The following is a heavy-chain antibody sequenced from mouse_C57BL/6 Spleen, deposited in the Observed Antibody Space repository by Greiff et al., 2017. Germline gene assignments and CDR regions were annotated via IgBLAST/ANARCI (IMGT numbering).Heavy chain of an antibody. CDR1: GYTFTGYW. CDR3: ARGVYDFTFDY. J-gene: IGHJ2*01. Sequence: VQLQQSGAELMKPGASVKLSCTATGYTFTGYWIEWVKQRPGHGLEWIGEILPGSGCTNYNEKFKGKATFTADTPSNTAYMQLSRLTTEDSAIYYCARGVYDFTFDYWGQGTTLTVSS. CDR2: ILPGSGCT. V-gene: IGHV1-9*01. D-gene: IGHD2-4*01.